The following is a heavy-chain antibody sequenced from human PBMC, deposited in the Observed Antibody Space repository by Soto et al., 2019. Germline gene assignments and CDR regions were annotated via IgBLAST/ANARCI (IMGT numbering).Heavy chain of an antibody. CDR1: GFTFSSYS. V-gene: IGHV3-21*01. D-gene: IGHD6-6*01. CDR3: ARERSLMSSIAARYWFDP. CDR2: ISSSSSYI. J-gene: IGHJ5*02. Sequence: EVQLVESGGGLVKPGGSLRLSCAASGFTFSSYSMNWVRQAPGKGLEWVSSISSSSSYIYYADSEKGRFTISRDNAKNSLYLQMNSLRAEDTAVYYCARERSLMSSIAARYWFDPWGQGTLVTVSS.